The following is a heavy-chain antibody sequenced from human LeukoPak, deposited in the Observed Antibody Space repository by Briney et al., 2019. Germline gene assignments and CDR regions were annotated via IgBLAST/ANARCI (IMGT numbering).Heavy chain of an antibody. CDR3: TRQGRGSVRYCDP. J-gene: IGHJ5*02. Sequence: SETLSLTCTVSGGSISSSSYYWGWIRQPPRKGLEWIGSIYYSGSTYYNPSLKSRVTISVDTSKNQFSLKLSSVTAADTAVYYCTRQGRGSVRYCDPCGQGTLVTVSS. D-gene: IGHD3-9*01. CDR2: IYYSGST. V-gene: IGHV4-39*01. CDR1: GGSISSSSYY.